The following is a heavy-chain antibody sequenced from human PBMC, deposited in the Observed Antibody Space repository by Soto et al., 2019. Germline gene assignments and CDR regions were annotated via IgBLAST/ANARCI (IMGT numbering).Heavy chain of an antibody. D-gene: IGHD6-6*01. CDR2: ISYTGST. J-gene: IGHJ5*02. CDR3: ARHGTSSSLYNWFDP. Sequence: QLQLQESGPGLVKPSETLSLTCTVSGGFISSSSYYWGWIRQPPGKGLEWIGSISYTGSTYYNPSLKSRVTISVDTSKNQFSLKMSSVTAADTGVYYCARHGTSSSLYNWFDPWGQGTLVTVSS. V-gene: IGHV4-39*01. CDR1: GGFISSSSYY.